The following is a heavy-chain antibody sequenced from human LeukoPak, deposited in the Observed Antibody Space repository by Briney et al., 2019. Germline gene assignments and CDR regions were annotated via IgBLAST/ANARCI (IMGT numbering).Heavy chain of an antibody. CDR2: ISAYNGNT. V-gene: IGHV1-18*01. D-gene: IGHD5-18*01. CDR3: VRDLGVDTSMIFFDY. CDR1: GYTFTSFG. Sequence: VASVKVSCKASGYTFTSFGISWVRQAPGQGLEWMGWISAYNGNTKSAQKFQGRVIMTTDTSTNTAYMELRSLRSDDTAVFYCVRDLGVDTSMIFFDYWGQGTLVTVSS. J-gene: IGHJ4*02.